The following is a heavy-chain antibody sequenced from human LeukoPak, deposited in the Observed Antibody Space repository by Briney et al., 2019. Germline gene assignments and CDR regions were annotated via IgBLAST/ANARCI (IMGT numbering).Heavy chain of an antibody. D-gene: IGHD1-1*01. Sequence: ASVKVSCKASGYTFTSYGISWVRQAPGQGREWMGWISAYNGNTNYPQNLQGRVTLPTDTSTSTAYMELRSLRSDDTAVYYCARGGRQRFDPWGQGTLVTVSS. J-gene: IGHJ5*02. CDR2: ISAYNGNT. CDR1: GYTFTSYG. CDR3: ARGGRQRFDP. V-gene: IGHV1-18*01.